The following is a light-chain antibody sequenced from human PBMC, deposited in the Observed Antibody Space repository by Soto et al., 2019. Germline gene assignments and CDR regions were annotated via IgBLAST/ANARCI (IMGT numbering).Light chain of an antibody. J-gene: IGKJ1*01. CDR2: GAS. Sequence: EIVLPQSPGTLSLSPGERATLSCGASQTIKSDYLAWYQQKPGLPPRLLMFGASSRATGIPDRFSGSGSGTAFTLTTSRLEPEDFAVYYCQQYGSSPLTFGPGTKVEIK. CDR1: QTIKSDY. V-gene: IGKV3-20*01. CDR3: QQYGSSPLT.